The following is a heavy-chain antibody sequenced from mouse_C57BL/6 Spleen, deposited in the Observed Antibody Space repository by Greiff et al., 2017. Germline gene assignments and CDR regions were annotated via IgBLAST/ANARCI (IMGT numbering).Heavy chain of an antibody. CDR1: GYTFTSYW. J-gene: IGHJ2*01. CDR3: LITTVVDFDY. V-gene: IGHV1-7*01. CDR2: INPSSGYT. Sequence: QVQLKQSGAELAKPGASVKLSCKASGYTFTSYWMHWVKQRPGQGLEWIGYINPSSGYTKYNQKFKDKATLTADKSSSTAYMQLSSLTYEDSAVYYCLITTVVDFDYWGQGTTLTVSS. D-gene: IGHD1-1*01.